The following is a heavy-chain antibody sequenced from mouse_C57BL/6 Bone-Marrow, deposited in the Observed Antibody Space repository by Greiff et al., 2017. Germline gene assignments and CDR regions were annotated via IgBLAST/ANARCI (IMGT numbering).Heavy chain of an antibody. CDR1: GYTFTSYG. V-gene: IGHV1-81*01. CDR2: IYPRSGNT. Sequence: VMLVESGAELARPGASVKLSCKASGYTFTSYGISWVKQRTGQGLEWIGEIYPRSGNTYYNEKFKGKATLTADKSSSTAYMEFRRLTSEDSAVYFCARWCYCSSYGGYWGQGTLVTVSA. D-gene: IGHD1-1*01. J-gene: IGHJ3*02. CDR3: ARWCYCSSYGGY.